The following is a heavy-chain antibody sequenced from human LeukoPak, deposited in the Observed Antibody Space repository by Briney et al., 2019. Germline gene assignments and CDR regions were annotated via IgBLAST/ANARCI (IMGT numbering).Heavy chain of an antibody. Sequence: ASVTVSCTASGGTFSSYAISWVRQAPGQGLEWMGWTSAWKDNTKYAQKFQDRVTMTSDTSTNTAYMELRSLRSDDTAVFYCARDRGDNGESNWFFDLWGRGTQLTVSS. J-gene: IGHJ2*01. D-gene: IGHD4-17*01. CDR1: GGTFSSYA. CDR2: TSAWKDNT. CDR3: ARDRGDNGESNWFFDL. V-gene: IGHV1-18*01.